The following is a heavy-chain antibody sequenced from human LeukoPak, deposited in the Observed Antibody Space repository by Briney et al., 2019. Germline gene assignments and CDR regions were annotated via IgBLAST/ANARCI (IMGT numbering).Heavy chain of an antibody. D-gene: IGHD3-9*01. CDR1: GGSFSGYY. CDR2: INHSGST. J-gene: IGHJ4*02. CDR3: ARGSKYYDILG. V-gene: IGHV4-34*01. Sequence: SETLSLTCAVCGGSFSGYYWSWIRQPPGKGLEWIGEINHSGSTNYNPSLKSRVTISVDTSKNQFSLKLSSVTAADTAVYYCARGSKYYDILGWGQGTLVTVSS.